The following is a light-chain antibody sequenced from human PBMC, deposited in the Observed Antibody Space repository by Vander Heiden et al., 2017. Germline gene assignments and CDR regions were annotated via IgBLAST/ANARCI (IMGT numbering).Light chain of an antibody. CDR2: DVN. CDR1: SSDVGYYNY. V-gene: IGLV2-14*03. Sequence: QSALTQPAPVSWSPGRSITISSTGTSSDVGYYNYVSWYQQHPGKAPKLIICDVNNRPSGISDRFSGSKSGNTASLIISGLQAEDEDNYYCSSYTTSSTWVFGGGTQVTVL. J-gene: IGLJ3*02. CDR3: SSYTTSSTWV.